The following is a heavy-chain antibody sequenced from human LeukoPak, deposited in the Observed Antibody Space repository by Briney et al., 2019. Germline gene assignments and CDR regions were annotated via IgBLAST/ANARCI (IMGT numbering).Heavy chain of an antibody. V-gene: IGHV3-11*01. CDR2: ISSSGSTI. CDR3: ARDIAVAGYYYYYGMDV. Sequence: GGSLRLSCAVSGITLSNYGMSWVRQAPGKGLEWVSYISSSGSTIYYADSVKGRFTISRDNAKNSLYLQMNSLRAEDTAVYYCARDIAVAGYYYYYGMDVWGQGTTVTVSS. D-gene: IGHD6-19*01. J-gene: IGHJ6*02. CDR1: GITLSNYG.